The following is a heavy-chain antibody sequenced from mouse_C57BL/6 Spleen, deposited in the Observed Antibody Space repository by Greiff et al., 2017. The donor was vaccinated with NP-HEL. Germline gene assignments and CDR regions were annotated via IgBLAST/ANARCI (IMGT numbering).Heavy chain of an antibody. CDR1: GYAFSSYW. CDR3: AREGFYYGSSFDV. CDR2: IYPGDGDT. D-gene: IGHD1-1*01. J-gene: IGHJ1*03. Sequence: QVQLKQSGAELVKPGASVKISCKASGYAFSSYWMNWVKQRPGKGLEWIGQIYPGDGDTNYNGKFKGKATLTADKSSSTAYMQLSSLTSEDSAVYFCAREGFYYGSSFDVWGTGTTVTVSS. V-gene: IGHV1-80*01.